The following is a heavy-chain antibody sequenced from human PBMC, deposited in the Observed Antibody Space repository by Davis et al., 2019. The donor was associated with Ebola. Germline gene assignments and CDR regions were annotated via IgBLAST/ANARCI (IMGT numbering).Heavy chain of an antibody. Sequence: PSETLSLTCAVYGGSFSGYYWSWIRQPPGKGLEWIGEINHSGSTNYNPSLKSRVTISVDTSKNQFSLKLSSVTAADTAVYYCASGDLTLDYYYYYMDVWGKGTTVTVSS. V-gene: IGHV4-34*01. CDR3: ASGDLTLDYYYYYMDV. CDR2: INHSGST. J-gene: IGHJ6*03. D-gene: IGHD2-21*02. CDR1: GGSFSGYY.